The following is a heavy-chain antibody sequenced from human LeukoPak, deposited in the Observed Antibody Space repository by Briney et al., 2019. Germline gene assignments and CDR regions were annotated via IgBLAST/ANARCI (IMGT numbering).Heavy chain of an antibody. D-gene: IGHD1-26*01. CDR1: GFTFSSYA. Sequence: GGSLRLSCSASGFTFSSYAMHWVRQAPGKGLEYVSAISTNGGSTYYADSVKGRFTISRDNSKNSLYLQMSSLRAEDTAMYYCVKDPEGSAAYWGQETLVSVSS. CDR2: ISTNGGST. J-gene: IGHJ4*02. V-gene: IGHV3-64D*06. CDR3: VKDPEGSAAY.